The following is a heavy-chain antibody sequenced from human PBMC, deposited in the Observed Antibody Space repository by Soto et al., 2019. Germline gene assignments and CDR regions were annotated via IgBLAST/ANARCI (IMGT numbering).Heavy chain of an antibody. Sequence: QVQLQESGPGLVKPSQTLSVTCSVSGDSVGRGGHYWTWIRQHPGKGLEWIGSIYWTGSTSYNPSLKSRVTISVDWSKNQFSLKVSSVTAADTAVYYCARDAGLASAIDYWGQGTLITVSS. D-gene: IGHD1-26*01. CDR1: GDSVGRGGHY. CDR2: IYWTGST. V-gene: IGHV4-31*02. J-gene: IGHJ4*02. CDR3: ARDAGLASAIDY.